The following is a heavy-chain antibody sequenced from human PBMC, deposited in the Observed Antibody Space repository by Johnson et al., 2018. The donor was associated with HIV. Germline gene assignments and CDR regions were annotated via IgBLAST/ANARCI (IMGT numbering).Heavy chain of an antibody. D-gene: IGHD3-16*01. J-gene: IGHJ3*02. Sequence: QMQLVESGGGVVQPGRSLRLSCAASGFTFSSYGMHWVRQAAGKGLEWVAVIWYDGSNKYYADSVKGRFTISRDNSKNTLYLQMISLRTEDTAVYYCAREGESLLDAFDIWGQGTMVTVSA. CDR1: GFTFSSYG. V-gene: IGHV3-33*01. CDR3: AREGESLLDAFDI. CDR2: IWYDGSNK.